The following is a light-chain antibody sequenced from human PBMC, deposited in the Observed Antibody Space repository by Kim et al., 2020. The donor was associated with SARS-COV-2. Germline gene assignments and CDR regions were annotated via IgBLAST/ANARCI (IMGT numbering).Light chain of an antibody. CDR3: QQYNDN. V-gene: IGKV1-5*01. CDR1: HNINNW. Sequence: TLVASVGDRVTITCRASHNINNWLAWYQQKPGKAPNLLIYDASSLKSGVPSRFSGSGSGTEFTLTISSLQPDDFATYYCQQYNDNFGGGTKVDIK. CDR2: DAS. J-gene: IGKJ4*01.